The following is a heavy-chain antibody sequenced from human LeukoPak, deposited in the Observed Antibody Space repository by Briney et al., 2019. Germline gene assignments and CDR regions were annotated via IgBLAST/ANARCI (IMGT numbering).Heavy chain of an antibody. J-gene: IGHJ4*02. CDR2: ISHSGSTI. CDR3: GGGGGWRG. CDR1: GFTFSSCE. Sequence: GGSLRLSCAASGFTFSSCEMNWVRQAPGKGLEWVSYISHSGSTIFYADSVRGRFTISRDNAKNSLYLQMNSLRAEDTAVYYWGGGGGWRGGGRGTRVTVPS. V-gene: IGHV3-48*03. D-gene: IGHD2-15*01.